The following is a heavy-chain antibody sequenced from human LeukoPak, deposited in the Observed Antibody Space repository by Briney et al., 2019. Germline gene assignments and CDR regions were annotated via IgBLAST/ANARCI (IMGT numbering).Heavy chain of an antibody. V-gene: IGHV3-53*05. D-gene: IGHD3-16*01. CDR1: GFADSSHG. CDR3: VKTMVTFGGLIRTDAFDF. CDR2: IYSGGST. J-gene: IGHJ3*01. Sequence: GGTLRLSCAVSGFADSSHGMMWVRDAPGKGLEWGSVIYSGGSTYYADSVKGRFTISRDNSKNALYLQMSSLRADDTATYYCVKTMVTFGGLIRTDAFDFWGQGTSVTVSS.